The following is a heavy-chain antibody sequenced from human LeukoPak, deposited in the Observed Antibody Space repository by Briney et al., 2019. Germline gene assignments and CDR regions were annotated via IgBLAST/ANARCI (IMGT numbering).Heavy chain of an antibody. CDR3: ARHRTWQSESSFLAFDI. J-gene: IGHJ3*02. V-gene: IGHV5-51*01. D-gene: IGHD3-3*01. CDR2: IYPGDSDT. Sequence: GESLKISCKGSGYSFTSYWIGWVRQMPGKGLEWMGIIYPGDSDTRYSPSFQGQVTISADKSISTAYLQWSSLKASDTAMYYCARHRTWQSESSFLAFDIWGQGTMVTVSP. CDR1: GYSFTSYW.